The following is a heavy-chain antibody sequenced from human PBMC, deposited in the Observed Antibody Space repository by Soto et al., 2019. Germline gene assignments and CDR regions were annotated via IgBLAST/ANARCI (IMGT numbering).Heavy chain of an antibody. J-gene: IGHJ6*02. V-gene: IGHV3-73*01. CDR2: IRSKANSYAT. CDR3: NRRFGSSVSV. D-gene: IGHD3-10*01. Sequence: PGGSLRLSCAASGFTFSGSAMHWVRQASGKGLEWVGRIRSKANSYATAYAASVKGRFTISRDDSKNTAYLQMNSLKTEDTAVYYCNRRFGSSVSVWGQGTTVTVAS. CDR1: GFTFSGSA.